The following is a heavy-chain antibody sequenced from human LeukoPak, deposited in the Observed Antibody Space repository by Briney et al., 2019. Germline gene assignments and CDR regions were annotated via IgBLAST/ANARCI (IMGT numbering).Heavy chain of an antibody. CDR1: GGSFSGYY. V-gene: IGHV4-34*01. J-gene: IGHJ5*02. CDR2: INHSGST. D-gene: IGHD6-19*01. CDR3: ARTAVATRGSVWFDP. Sequence: PSETLSLTCAVYGGSFSGYYWSWIRQPPGKGLEWIGEINHSGSTNYNPSLKSRVTISVDTSKNQFSLKLSSVTAADTAVYYCARTAVATRGSVWFDPWGQGTLVTVSS.